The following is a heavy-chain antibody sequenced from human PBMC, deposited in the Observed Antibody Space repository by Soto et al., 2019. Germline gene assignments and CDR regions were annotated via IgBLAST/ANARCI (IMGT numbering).Heavy chain of an antibody. V-gene: IGHV2-5*02. CDR1: GFSLSSSGVG. J-gene: IGHJ1*01. CDR2: IYWDDDK. CDR3: ARAVGSGNSGYFQS. D-gene: IGHD3-3*01. Sequence: QITLKESGPTLVKPTQPLTLTCTFSGFSLSSSGVGVGWIRQPPGKALEWLAVIYWDDDKRCSPSLKSRLTSTKHTSENRGVLTLPNVDPVDTARYYCARAVGSGNSGYFQSWGQGALVTVSS.